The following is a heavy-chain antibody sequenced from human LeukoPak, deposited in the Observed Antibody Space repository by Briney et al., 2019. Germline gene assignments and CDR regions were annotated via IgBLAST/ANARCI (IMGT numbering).Heavy chain of an antibody. D-gene: IGHD6-13*01. V-gene: IGHV4-30-4*01. J-gene: IGHJ2*01. CDR1: GGSISSGDYY. Sequence: PSETLSLTCTVSGGSISSGDYYWSWIRHPPGKGLEWIGYIYYSGTTYYNPSLRSRITISADTSNNQFSLQLSSVSAADTAVYYCARAIRAGYSISWYFDLWGRGTLVTVSS. CDR2: IYYSGTT. CDR3: ARAIRAGYSISWYFDL.